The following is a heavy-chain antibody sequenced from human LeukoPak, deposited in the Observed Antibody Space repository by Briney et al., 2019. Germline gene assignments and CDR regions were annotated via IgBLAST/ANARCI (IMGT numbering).Heavy chain of an antibody. J-gene: IGHJ4*02. CDR2: ISYDGSNK. CDR1: GFTFSSYA. V-gene: IGHV3-30-3*01. D-gene: IGHD3-10*01. Sequence: GGSLRLSCAASGFTFSSYAMHWVRQAPGKGLEWVAVISYDGSNKYYADSVKGRFTISRDNAKNSLYLQMNSLRAEDTAVYYCARGSIWFGELSVGYWGQGTLVTVSS. CDR3: ARGSIWFGELSVGY.